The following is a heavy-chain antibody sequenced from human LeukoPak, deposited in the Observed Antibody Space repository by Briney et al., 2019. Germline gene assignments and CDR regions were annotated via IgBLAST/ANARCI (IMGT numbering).Heavy chain of an antibody. D-gene: IGHD6-6*01. J-gene: IGHJ6*02. CDR3: AKDLAAPYYYGMDV. CDR1: GFTFSSYG. Sequence: PGGSLRLSRAASGFTFSSYGMHWVRQAPGKGLEWVAVISYDGSNKYYADSVKGRFTISRDNSKNTLYLQMNSLRAEDTAVYYCAKDLAAPYYYGMDVWGQGTTVTVSS. V-gene: IGHV3-30*18. CDR2: ISYDGSNK.